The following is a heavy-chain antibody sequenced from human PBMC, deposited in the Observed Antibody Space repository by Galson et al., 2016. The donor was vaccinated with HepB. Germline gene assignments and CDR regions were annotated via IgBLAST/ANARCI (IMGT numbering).Heavy chain of an antibody. D-gene: IGHD4-17*01. CDR2: IYPGASDT. J-gene: IGHJ4*02. V-gene: IGHV5-51*01. CDR3: SRHHGDHSLDY. CDR1: GYSFKSYW. Sequence: QSGAAVTKPGESLKISCKGYGYSFKSYWIAWVRQMPGKGLEWMGIIYPGASDTRYSQSFQGQFTFSVDKSISTAYLQWSSLRASDTAILYCSRHHGDHSLDYWGQGTLVTVSS.